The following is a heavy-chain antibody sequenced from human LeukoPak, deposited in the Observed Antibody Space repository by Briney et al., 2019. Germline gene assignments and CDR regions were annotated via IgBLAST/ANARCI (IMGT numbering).Heavy chain of an antibody. CDR1: GGSISSYY. D-gene: IGHD1-26*01. J-gene: IGHJ4*02. Sequence: SETLSLTCTVSGGSISSYYWSWIRQPAGKGLEWIGRIYTRGSTNYNPSLKSRVTMSADMSKNQFSLKLSSVTAADTAVYYCARQPYSGSYLYYFDYWGQGTLVTVSS. CDR2: IYTRGST. CDR3: ARQPYSGSYLYYFDY. V-gene: IGHV4-4*07.